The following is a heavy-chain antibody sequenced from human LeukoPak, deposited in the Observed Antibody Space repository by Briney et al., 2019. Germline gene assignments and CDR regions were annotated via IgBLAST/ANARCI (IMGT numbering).Heavy chain of an antibody. CDR1: GFTFSSHW. Sequence: AGGSLRLSCAASGFTFSSHWVSWVRQASGKRLQWVANINQDGGEKHYVDSVRGRFTISRDNTKNSLYLQMNSLRVEDSAVYYCASNWDYVRGYGMDVWGQGTTVTVSS. J-gene: IGHJ6*02. CDR3: ASNWDYVRGYGMDV. D-gene: IGHD1-7*01. V-gene: IGHV3-7*01. CDR2: INQDGGEK.